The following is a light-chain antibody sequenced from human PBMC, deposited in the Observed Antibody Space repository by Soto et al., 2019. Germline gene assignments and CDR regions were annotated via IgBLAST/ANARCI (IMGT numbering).Light chain of an antibody. CDR3: SSYAGSNNPVV. Sequence: QSALTQPPSASGSPGQSVTISCTGSSSHIGSYNYVSWYQQHPGRAPQVIISEVTKRPSGVPDRFSGSKSGNTASLTVSGLQPEDDADYYCSSYAGSNNPVVFGGGTKLTVL. J-gene: IGLJ2*01. V-gene: IGLV2-8*01. CDR2: EVT. CDR1: SSHIGSYNY.